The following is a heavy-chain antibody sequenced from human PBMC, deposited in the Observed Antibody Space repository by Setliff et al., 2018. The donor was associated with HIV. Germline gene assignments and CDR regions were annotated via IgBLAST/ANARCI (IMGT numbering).Heavy chain of an antibody. CDR2: IHHSGST. D-gene: IGHD3-22*01. J-gene: IGHJ3*02. V-gene: IGHV4-39*07. Sequence: SETLSLTCTVSGGSITRTPYYWGWIRQPPGKGLEWIGSIHHSGSTNYNPSLKSRVTISVDTSKNQFSLKLSSVTAADTAVYYCARGVPPDLYYDSSHGYDAFDIWGQGTMVTVSS. CDR1: GGSITRTPYY. CDR3: ARGVPPDLYYDSSHGYDAFDI.